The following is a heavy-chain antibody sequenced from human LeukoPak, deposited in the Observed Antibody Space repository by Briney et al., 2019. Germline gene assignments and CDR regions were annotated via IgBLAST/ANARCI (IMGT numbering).Heavy chain of an antibody. Sequence: SVKVSCKASGYTFTSYHMHWVRQAPGQGLEWMGGIIPIFGTANYAQKFQGRVTITADESTSTAYMGLRSLRSDDTAVYYCATGGGVDYYDSSGYYPADYWGQGTLVTVSS. V-gene: IGHV1-69*13. CDR2: IIPIFGTA. CDR3: ATGGGVDYYDSSGYYPADY. J-gene: IGHJ4*02. D-gene: IGHD3-22*01. CDR1: GYTFTSYH.